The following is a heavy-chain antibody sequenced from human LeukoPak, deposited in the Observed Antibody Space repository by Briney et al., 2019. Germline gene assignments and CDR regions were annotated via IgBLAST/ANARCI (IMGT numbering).Heavy chain of an antibody. J-gene: IGHJ4*02. CDR3: ARAPLMTTVPFDY. Sequence: PSETLSLTCAVYGGSFSGYYRSWIRQPPGKGLEWIGEINHSGSTSYNPSLKSRVTISVDTSKNQFSLKLSSVTAADTAVYYCARAPLMTTVPFDYWGQGTLVTVSS. CDR1: GGSFSGYY. V-gene: IGHV4-34*01. CDR2: INHSGST. D-gene: IGHD4-11*01.